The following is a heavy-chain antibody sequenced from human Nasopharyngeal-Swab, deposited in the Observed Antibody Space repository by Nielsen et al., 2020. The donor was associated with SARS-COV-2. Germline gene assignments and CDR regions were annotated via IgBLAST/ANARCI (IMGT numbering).Heavy chain of an antibody. D-gene: IGHD4-17*01. CDR2: IDWDDDK. CDR1: GFSLSTSGMC. V-gene: IGHV2-70*11. Sequence: SGPTLVKPTQTLTLICTFSGFSLSTSGMCVSWIRQPPGKALEWLARIDWDDDKYYSTSLKTRLTISKDTSKNQVVLTMTNMDPVDTATYYCARIMVPTVTTDYWGQGTLVTISS. J-gene: IGHJ4*02. CDR3: ARIMVPTVTTDY.